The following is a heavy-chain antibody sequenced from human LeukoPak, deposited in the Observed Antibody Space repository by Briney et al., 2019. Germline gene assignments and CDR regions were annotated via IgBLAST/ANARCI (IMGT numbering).Heavy chain of an antibody. Sequence: GGSLRLSCAASGFTFSNAWMNWVRQAPVKGLEWVGRIKSKTDGGTTDYAAPVKGRFTISRDDSKNTLYLQMNSLKTEDTAVYYCTTRSDRDYYDSSGYSNDYWGQGTLVTVSS. D-gene: IGHD3-22*01. CDR1: GFTFSNAW. V-gene: IGHV3-15*07. CDR2: IKSKTDGGTT. CDR3: TTRSDRDYYDSSGYSNDY. J-gene: IGHJ4*02.